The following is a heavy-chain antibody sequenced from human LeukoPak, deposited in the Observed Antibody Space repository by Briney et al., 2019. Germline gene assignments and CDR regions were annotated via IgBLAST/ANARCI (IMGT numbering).Heavy chain of an antibody. CDR2: MNPNSGNT. V-gene: IGHV1-8*03. D-gene: IGHD2-2*01. Sequence: GASVKVSCKASGYTFTSYDINWVRQATGQGLEWMGWMNPNSGNTGYAQSIQGRVTITENTSISTAYMELSSLRSEDTAVYYCARAGYCSSSNCRSWIDPWGQGTLVTVSS. CDR3: ARAGYCSSSNCRSWIDP. CDR1: GYTFTSYD. J-gene: IGHJ5*02.